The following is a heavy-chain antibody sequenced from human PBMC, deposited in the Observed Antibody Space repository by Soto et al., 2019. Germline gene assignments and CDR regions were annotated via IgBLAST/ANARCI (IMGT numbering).Heavy chain of an antibody. CDR3: ARGRTDYAYFES. D-gene: IGHD3-16*01. CDR2: ISTSGSTT. V-gene: IGHV3-48*02. CDR1: GIAFNSHT. Sequence: PGGSLRLSGVASGIAFNSHTMYWVRQPPGKGLEWVSYISTSGSTTNYAGSVRGRFTISRDNARNSLSLQMNGLRDEDTAVYYCARGRTDYAYFESWGQGTLVTVSS. J-gene: IGHJ4*02.